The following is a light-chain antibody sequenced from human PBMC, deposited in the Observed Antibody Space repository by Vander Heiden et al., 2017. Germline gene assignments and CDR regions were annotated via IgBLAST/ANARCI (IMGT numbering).Light chain of an antibody. V-gene: IGKV3D-15*01. CDR1: QDVRNR. CDR2: TAS. J-gene: IGKJ5*01. Sequence: EIVMTQSPATLSVSPGERATISCRASQDVRNRLGWYQQKPGQAPRLLIYTASTRATGIPARFSGSGSGTEFTLTISSLQSEDFAVYYCQQYNNWPRTFGQGTRLEIK. CDR3: QQYNNWPRT.